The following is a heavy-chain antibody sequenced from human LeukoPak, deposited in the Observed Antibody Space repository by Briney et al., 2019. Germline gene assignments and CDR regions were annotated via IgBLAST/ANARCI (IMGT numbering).Heavy chain of an antibody. J-gene: IGHJ5*02. Sequence: PGGSLLLSCAASGFTVSSNYMSWVRPAPGKGLEWVSVIYSGGSTYYADSVKGRFTISRDNSKNTLYLQMNSLRDEDTAVYYCARDRRGVAAAREFDPWGQGTLVTVSS. CDR3: ARDRRGVAAAREFDP. CDR2: IYSGGST. V-gene: IGHV3-66*01. CDR1: GFTVSSNY. D-gene: IGHD6-13*01.